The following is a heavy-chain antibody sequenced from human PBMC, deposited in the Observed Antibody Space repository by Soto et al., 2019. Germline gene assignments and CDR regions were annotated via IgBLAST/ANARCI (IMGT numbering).Heavy chain of an antibody. CDR1: GYSFTNYG. CDR2: ISAYNGNT. CDR3: ARDRGVAPPVAGNTHYYYHMDV. D-gene: IGHD6-19*01. V-gene: IGHV1-18*01. Sequence: QDQLVQSGVEVKKPGASVKVSCKASGYSFTNYGITWVRQAPGQGFEWMGWISAYNGNTNYAQKFQGRATLTTDASTRTADLELRSLRSDDTAVYYCARDRGVAPPVAGNTHYYYHMDVWGKGTTVTVSS. J-gene: IGHJ6*03.